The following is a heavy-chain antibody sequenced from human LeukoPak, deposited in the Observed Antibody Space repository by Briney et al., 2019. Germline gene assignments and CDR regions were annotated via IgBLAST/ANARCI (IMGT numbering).Heavy chain of an antibody. D-gene: IGHD6-13*01. CDR3: ARDLRGNVAAVNYYYMDV. Sequence: PGRSLRLSCAASGFTFSSYAMHWVRQAPGKGLEWVAVISYDGSNKYYADSVKGRFTISRDNSKNTLYLQMNSLRAEDTAVYYCARDLRGNVAAVNYYYMDVWGRGTTVTVSS. J-gene: IGHJ6*03. CDR2: ISYDGSNK. V-gene: IGHV3-30*14. CDR1: GFTFSSYA.